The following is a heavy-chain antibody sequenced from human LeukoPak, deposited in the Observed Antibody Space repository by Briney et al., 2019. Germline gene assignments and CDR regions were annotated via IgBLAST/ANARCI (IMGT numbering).Heavy chain of an antibody. CDR1: GFTFSSYG. J-gene: IGHJ1*01. CDR2: RSYDGSNK. Sequence: GGSLRLSCAASGFTFSSYGMDWVRQAPGKGLEWVAVRSYDGSNKYYADSVKGRFTISRDNSKNTLYLQMNSLRAEDTAVYYCARVGRELPCRRAEYFQHWGLCTLVTVSS. D-gene: IGHD1-26*01. CDR3: ARVGRELPCRRAEYFQH. V-gene: IGHV3-30*19.